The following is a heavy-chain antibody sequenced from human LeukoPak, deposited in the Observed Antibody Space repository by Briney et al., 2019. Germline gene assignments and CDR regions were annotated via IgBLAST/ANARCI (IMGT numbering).Heavy chain of an antibody. Sequence: GGSLILSCAASGFTFSSYAMSWVRKAPGTGLELVSVISGSGGSTYSADSVKGRFTISRDNSKNTLYLQMNSLRAEDTAVYFCATTPSEGAQVLDYWGQGTLVTVSS. CDR2: ISGSGGST. V-gene: IGHV3-23*01. D-gene: IGHD2-15*01. CDR1: GFTFSSYA. J-gene: IGHJ4*02. CDR3: ATTPSEGAQVLDY.